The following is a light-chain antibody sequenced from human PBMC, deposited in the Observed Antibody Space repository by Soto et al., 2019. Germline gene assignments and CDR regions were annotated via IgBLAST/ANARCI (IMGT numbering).Light chain of an antibody. J-gene: IGKJ1*01. V-gene: IGKV4-1*01. CDR2: WAS. CDR1: QSVLYSSNNKNY. CDR3: QPYYSTPWT. Sequence: DIVMTQSPDSLAVSLGERATINCKSSQSVLYSSNNKNYLAWYQQKPGQPPKLLIYWASTRESGVPDRFSGSGSGTDFTLTISSLQAEDVAVYYCQPYYSTPWTFGQGTKVVIK.